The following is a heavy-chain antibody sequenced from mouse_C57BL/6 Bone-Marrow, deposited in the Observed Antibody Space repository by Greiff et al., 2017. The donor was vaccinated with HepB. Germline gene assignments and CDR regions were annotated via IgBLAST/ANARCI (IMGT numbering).Heavy chain of an antibody. CDR2: IYPGDGDT. D-gene: IGHD2-9*01. Sequence: QVQLQQSGPELVKPGASVKISCKASGYAFSSSWMNWVKQRPGKGLEWIGRIYPGDGDTNYNGKFKGKATLTADKSSSTAYMQLSSLTSEDSAVYFCARSLLWLRRGFAYWGQGTLGTVSA. J-gene: IGHJ3*01. CDR3: ARSLLWLRRGFAY. CDR1: GYAFSSSW. V-gene: IGHV1-82*01.